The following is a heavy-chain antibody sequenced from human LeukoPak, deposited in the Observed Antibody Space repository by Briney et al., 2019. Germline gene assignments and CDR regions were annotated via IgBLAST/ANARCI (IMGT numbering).Heavy chain of an antibody. V-gene: IGHV1-2*06. CDR3: ARGYCSGGTCYLVENWFDP. J-gene: IGHJ5*02. Sequence: GASVKVSCKASGYTFTGYYMYWVRQAPGQGLEWMGRINPNSGGTDYAQNFQGRVTMIRDTSISTAYMELSRLRSDDTAVYYCARGYCSGGTCYLVENWFDPWGQGTLVTVSS. CDR2: INPNSGGT. D-gene: IGHD2-15*01. CDR1: GYTFTGYY.